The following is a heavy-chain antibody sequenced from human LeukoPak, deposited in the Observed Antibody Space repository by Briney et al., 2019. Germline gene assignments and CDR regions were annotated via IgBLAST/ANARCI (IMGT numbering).Heavy chain of an antibody. CDR2: IYSTGST. CDR1: GGSINFYY. V-gene: IGHV4-4*07. Sequence: SETPSLTCTVSGGSINFYYWSWIRQPAGKGLEWIGRIYSTGSTNYSPSLKSRVTMSVDKSKNQFSLNLSSVTAADTAVYYCARGIADPCSFDSWGQGTLVTVSS. D-gene: IGHD6-13*01. J-gene: IGHJ4*02. CDR3: ARGIADPCSFDS.